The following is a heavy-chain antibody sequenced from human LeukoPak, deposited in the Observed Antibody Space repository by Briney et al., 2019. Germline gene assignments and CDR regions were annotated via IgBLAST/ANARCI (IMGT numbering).Heavy chain of an antibody. CDR2: VYHSGST. V-gene: IGHV4-39*01. CDR3: ARGYSSSLNWFDP. D-gene: IGHD6-13*01. J-gene: IGHJ5*02. CDR1: GGSLSSYY. Sequence: PSETLSLTCTVSGGSLSSYYWGWIRQPPGKGLEWIGSVYHSGSTYDNPSLKSRVTISVDTSKNQFSLKLSSVTAADTAMYYCARGYSSSLNWFDPWGQGTLVTVSS.